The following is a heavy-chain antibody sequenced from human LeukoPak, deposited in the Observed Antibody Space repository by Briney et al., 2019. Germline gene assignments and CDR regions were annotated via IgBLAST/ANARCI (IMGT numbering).Heavy chain of an antibody. CDR3: ARDSSSGRHMDV. J-gene: IGHJ6*02. CDR1: GFTFSDYS. Sequence: PGGSLRLSCAASGFTFSDYSMNWVRQAPGKGLEWVSYISSSSVTIYYADSVKGRFIISRDNAKNSLYLQMNSLRAEDTAVYYCARDSSSGRHMDVWGQGTTVTVSS. V-gene: IGHV3-48*04. CDR2: ISSSSVTI. D-gene: IGHD6-19*01.